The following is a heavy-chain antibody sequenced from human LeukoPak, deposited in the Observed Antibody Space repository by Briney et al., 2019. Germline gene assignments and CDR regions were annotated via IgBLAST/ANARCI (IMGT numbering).Heavy chain of an antibody. CDR2: IDTDGSNT. J-gene: IGHJ4*02. Sequence: GGSLRLSCAASGFTFSSYWMHWVRQAPGKGLVWVSHIDTDGSNTNYADSVKGRFTISRDNAQNTLYLQMNSLRAEDTAVYFCARAYTRFCSGGSCYSDDYFNYWGQGTLVTVSS. CDR1: GFTFSSYW. D-gene: IGHD2-15*01. V-gene: IGHV3-74*01. CDR3: ARAYTRFCSGGSCYSDDYFNY.